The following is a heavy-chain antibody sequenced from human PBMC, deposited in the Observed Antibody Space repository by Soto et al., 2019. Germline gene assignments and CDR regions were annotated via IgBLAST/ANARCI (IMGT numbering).Heavy chain of an antibody. V-gene: IGHV1-69*01. CDR2: IIPIFGTA. D-gene: IGHD2-8*01. CDR1: GGTFSSYA. Sequence: QVQLVQSGAEVKKPGSSVKVSCKASGGTFSSYAISWVRQAPGQGLEWMGGIIPIFGTANYAQKFQGRVTITADESTCTVYMELSSLRSEDRSVYYCARVSLLMAYYYGMDVWGQGTTVTVSS. J-gene: IGHJ6*02. CDR3: ARVSLLMAYYYGMDV.